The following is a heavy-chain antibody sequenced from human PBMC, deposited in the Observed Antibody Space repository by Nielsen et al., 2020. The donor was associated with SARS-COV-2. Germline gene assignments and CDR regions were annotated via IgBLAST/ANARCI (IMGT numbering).Heavy chain of an antibody. CDR3: ARGAQQWLADS. CDR1: GYTLTELS. J-gene: IGHJ5*02. Sequence: ASVKVSCKVSGYTLTELSMHWVRQAPGQGLEWMGWFNPGSGGTKYAQQFQGRVTTTRDMSVNTAYMELSGLTSDDTAVYYCARGAQQWLADSWGQGTLVTVSS. V-gene: IGHV1-2*02. CDR2: FNPGSGGT. D-gene: IGHD6-19*01.